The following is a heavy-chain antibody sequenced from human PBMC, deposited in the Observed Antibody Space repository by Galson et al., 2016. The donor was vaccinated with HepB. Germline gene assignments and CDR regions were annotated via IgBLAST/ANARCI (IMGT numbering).Heavy chain of an antibody. CDR1: LDTISITGYF. D-gene: IGHD6-13*01. CDR2: ISHSGSV. Sequence: LSLTCTVSLDTISITGYFWSWIRQLPGGGLEWIGYISHSGSVYLNPSLKSRSVISVDTSKNQFSLDVGSVTAADTAVYFCARYGSWTGFDYWGRGTLVTVSS. J-gene: IGHJ4*02. V-gene: IGHV4-31*03. CDR3: ARYGSWTGFDY.